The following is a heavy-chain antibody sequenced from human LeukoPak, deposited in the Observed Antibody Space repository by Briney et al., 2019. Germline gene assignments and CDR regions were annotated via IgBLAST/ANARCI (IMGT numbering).Heavy chain of an antibody. Sequence: SETLSLTCAVYGGSFSGYYWSWIRQPPGKGLEWIGEINHSGSTNYNPSLKSRVTISVDTSKNQFSLKLSSVTAADTAVYYCARRITMARRIASAKDWFDPWGQGTLVTVSS. J-gene: IGHJ5*02. CDR1: GGSFSGYY. CDR3: ARRITMARRIASAKDWFDP. CDR2: INHSGST. D-gene: IGHD3-10*01. V-gene: IGHV4-34*01.